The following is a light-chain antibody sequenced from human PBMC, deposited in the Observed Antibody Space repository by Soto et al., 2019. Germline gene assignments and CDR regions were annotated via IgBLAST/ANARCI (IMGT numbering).Light chain of an antibody. J-gene: IGKJ4*01. Sequence: EIVLTQSPATVSVSPGERATLSCRASQSLSSYLAWYQQKPGQGPRLLIYDASNRADGIPARFTGSGSGTDFTLTISSLEPEDSGVYCCQQRSGWPPTCGGGTKVEIK. V-gene: IGKV3-11*01. CDR3: QQRSGWPPT. CDR2: DAS. CDR1: QSLSSY.